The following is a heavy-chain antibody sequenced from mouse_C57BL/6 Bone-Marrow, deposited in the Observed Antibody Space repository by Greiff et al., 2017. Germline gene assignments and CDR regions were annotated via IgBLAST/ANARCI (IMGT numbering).Heavy chain of an antibody. V-gene: IGHV1-55*01. J-gene: IGHJ2*01. CDR1: GYTLTSYW. CDR3: ARLVATSGYFDY. CDR2: IYTGSGRT. D-gene: IGHD1-1*01. Sequence: QVQLQQPGAELVKPGASVKMPCKASGYTLTSYWITWVKQRPGQGLEWIGDIYTGSGRTNYNEKFKGKATLTVDTSSSTAYMQLSSLTSEDSAVYYCARLVATSGYFDYWGQGTTLTVSS.